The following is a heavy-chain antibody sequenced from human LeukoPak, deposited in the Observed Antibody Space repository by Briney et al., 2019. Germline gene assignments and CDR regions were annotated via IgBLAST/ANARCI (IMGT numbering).Heavy chain of an antibody. V-gene: IGHV1-24*01. D-gene: IGHD7-27*01. CDR1: GKSLRDTS. CDR3: ATSHLNWGLVGWYFDL. Sequence: DSVKVSCKVSGKSLRDTSIHWERQAPGHWLEWMGRFVTEDGEPIFAQKCQGRVTITEDTSTDTAYMELSGLRSEDTAVYYCATSHLNWGLVGWYFDLWGRGTLVTVAS. CDR2: FVTEDGEP. J-gene: IGHJ2*01.